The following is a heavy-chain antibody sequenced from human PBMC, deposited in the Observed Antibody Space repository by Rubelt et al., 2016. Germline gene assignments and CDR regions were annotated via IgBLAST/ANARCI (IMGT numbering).Heavy chain of an antibody. CDR2: IIPILGTA. D-gene: IGHD1-26*01. V-gene: IGHV1-69*11. Sequence: WVRQAPGQGLEWMGRIIPILGTANYAQKFQGRVTITADESTSTAYMELSSLRSEDTAVYYCARDGDGSYGPEYFQHWGQGTLVTVSS. J-gene: IGHJ1*01. CDR3: ARDGDGSYGPEYFQH.